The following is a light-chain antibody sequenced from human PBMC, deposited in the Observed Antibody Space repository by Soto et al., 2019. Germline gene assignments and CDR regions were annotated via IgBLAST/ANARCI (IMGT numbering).Light chain of an antibody. CDR3: QQSYDGPQT. Sequence: QMTQSPSSLSASVGDRVTITCRSSPSIATFLNWYQQKLGQAPKLLIYATANLQGGVPSRFSGSGSGTDFTLTISSLQPEDFASYYCQQSYDGPQTFGQGTKVEI. CDR1: PSIATF. CDR2: ATA. V-gene: IGKV1-39*01. J-gene: IGKJ1*01.